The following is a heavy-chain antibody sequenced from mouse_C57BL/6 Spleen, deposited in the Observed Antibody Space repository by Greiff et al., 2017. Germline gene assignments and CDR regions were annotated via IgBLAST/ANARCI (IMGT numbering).Heavy chain of an antibody. D-gene: IGHD2-3*01. Sequence: QVHVKQPGAELVRPGSSVKLSCKASGYTFTSYWMHWVKQRPIQGLEWIGNIDPSDSETHYNQKFKDKATLTVDKSSSTAYMQLSSLTSEDSAVYYCARRAYDGYYPDYWGQGTTLTVSS. CDR2: IDPSDSET. V-gene: IGHV1-52*01. CDR3: ARRAYDGYYPDY. CDR1: GYTFTSYW. J-gene: IGHJ2*01.